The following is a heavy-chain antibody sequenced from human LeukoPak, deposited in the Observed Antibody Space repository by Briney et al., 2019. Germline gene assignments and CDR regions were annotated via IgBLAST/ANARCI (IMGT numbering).Heavy chain of an antibody. V-gene: IGHV3-7*01. CDR3: ARDSSGWYYFDY. J-gene: IGHJ4*02. D-gene: IGHD6-19*01. CDR1: VFTYSSFW. CDR2: IKQDGSEK. Sequence: PGGSLRLFCGACVFTYSSFWMTWVRPAPGQGLEWVANIKQDGSEKYYVDSVKGRFTISRDNAKNSLYLQMNSLRAEDTAVYYCARDSSGWYYFDYWGQGTLVTVSS.